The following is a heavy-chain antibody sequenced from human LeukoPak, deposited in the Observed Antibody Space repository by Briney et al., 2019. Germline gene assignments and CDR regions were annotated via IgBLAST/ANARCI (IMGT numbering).Heavy chain of an antibody. D-gene: IGHD1-20*01. CDR3: ARQGNWNPRPFDY. V-gene: IGHV4-34*01. J-gene: IGHJ4*02. Sequence: SETLSLTCAVYGGSFSGYYWSWIRQPPGKGLEWIGEINHSGSTNYNPSLKSRVTISVDTSKNQSSLKLSSVTAADTAVYYCARQGNWNPRPFDYWGQGTLVTVSS. CDR1: GGSFSGYY. CDR2: INHSGST.